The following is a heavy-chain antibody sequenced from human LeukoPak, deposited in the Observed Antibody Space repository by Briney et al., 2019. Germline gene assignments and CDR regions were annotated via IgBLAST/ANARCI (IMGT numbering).Heavy chain of an antibody. V-gene: IGHV3-30-3*01. CDR2: ISYVGSNK. Sequence: GGSLRLSCAVSGFTFSSYAMHWVRQAPGKGLEWVAVISYVGSNKYYADSVQGRFSISRDNSKNTLYLQMNSLRAEDTAVYYCATDDKKTTSEYNWFDPWGQGTLVTVSS. J-gene: IGHJ5*02. CDR1: GFTFSSYA. D-gene: IGHD1-1*01. CDR3: ATDDKKTTSEYNWFDP.